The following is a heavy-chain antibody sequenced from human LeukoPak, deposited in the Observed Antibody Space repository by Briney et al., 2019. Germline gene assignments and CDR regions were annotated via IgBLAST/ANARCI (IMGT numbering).Heavy chain of an antibody. CDR3: ARARYNWNSPPDY. Sequence: GESLKISCQVSGYSFTSYWIGWVRQMPGKGPEWMGIIYPGDSDTRYSPSFQGQVTISADKSISTAYLQWSSLKASDTAIYYCARARYNWNSPPDYWGQGTLVTVSS. CDR1: GYSFTSYW. CDR2: IYPGDSDT. V-gene: IGHV5-51*01. D-gene: IGHD1-1*01. J-gene: IGHJ4*02.